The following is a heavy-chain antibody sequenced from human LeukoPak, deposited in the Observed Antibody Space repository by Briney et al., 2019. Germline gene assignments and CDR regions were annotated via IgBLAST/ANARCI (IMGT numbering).Heavy chain of an antibody. CDR3: AREGAVAAYFDY. Sequence: SSETLSLTCTVSGGSISSYYWSWIRQPAGKGLEWIGRIYTSGSTNYNPSLKSRVTMSVVTSKNQFSLKLSSVTAADTAVYYCAREGAVAAYFDYWGQGTLVTVSS. J-gene: IGHJ4*02. CDR1: GGSISSYY. V-gene: IGHV4-4*07. D-gene: IGHD6-19*01. CDR2: IYTSGST.